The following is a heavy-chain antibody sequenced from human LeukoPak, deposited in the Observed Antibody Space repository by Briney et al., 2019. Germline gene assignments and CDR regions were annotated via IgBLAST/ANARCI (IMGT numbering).Heavy chain of an antibody. CDR3: ARGQAYYDFWSGHSSPDY. D-gene: IGHD3-3*01. CDR2: INHNGGT. J-gene: IGHJ4*02. V-gene: IGHV4-34*01. Sequence: PSETLSLTCAVYGGSFSGYYWSWIRQPPGKGLEWIGEINHNGGTNYNPSLKSRVTISVDTSKNQFSLKLSSVTAADTAVYYCARGQAYYDFWSGHSSPDYWGQGTLVTVSS. CDR1: GGSFSGYY.